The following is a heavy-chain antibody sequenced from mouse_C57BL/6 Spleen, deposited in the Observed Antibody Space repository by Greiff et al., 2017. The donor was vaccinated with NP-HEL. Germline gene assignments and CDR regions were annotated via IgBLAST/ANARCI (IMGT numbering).Heavy chain of an antibody. CDR2: INYDGSST. J-gene: IGHJ2*01. CDR1: GFTFSDYY. Sequence: EVMLVESEGGLVQPGSSMKLSCTASGFTFSDYYMAWVRQVPEKGLEWVANINYDGSSTYYLDSLKSRFIISRDNAKNILYLQMSSLKSEDTATYYCARRYTGYFDYWGQGTPLTVSS. CDR3: ARRYTGYFDY. V-gene: IGHV5-16*02.